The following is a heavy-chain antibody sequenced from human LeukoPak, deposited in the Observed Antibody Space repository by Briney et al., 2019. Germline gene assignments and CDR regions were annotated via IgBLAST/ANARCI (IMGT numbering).Heavy chain of an antibody. D-gene: IGHD3-22*01. CDR2: IYYSGST. CDR3: ARRFGHYYDSSGYYGGDY. J-gene: IGHJ4*02. V-gene: IGHV4-39*01. CDR1: GGSISSSSYY. Sequence: SETLSLTCTVSGGSISSSSYYWGWIRQPPGKGLEWIGSIYYSGSTYYNPSLKSRVTISVDTSKNQFSLKLSSVTAADTAVYYCARRFGHYYDSSGYYGGDYWGQGTLVTVSS.